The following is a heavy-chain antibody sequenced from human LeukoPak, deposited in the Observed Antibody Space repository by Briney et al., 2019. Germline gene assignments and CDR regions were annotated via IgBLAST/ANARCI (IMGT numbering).Heavy chain of an antibody. CDR1: GFTFSSYA. V-gene: IGHV3-30*04. J-gene: IGHJ6*04. D-gene: IGHD4-11*01. Sequence: GRSLRLSCAASGFTFSSYAMHWVRQAPGKGLEWVAVISYDGSNKYYADSVKGRFTISRDNSKNTLYLQMNSLRAEDTAVYYCARTRLTTQAYYYGMDVWGKGTTVTVSS. CDR2: ISYDGSNK. CDR3: ARTRLTTQAYYYGMDV.